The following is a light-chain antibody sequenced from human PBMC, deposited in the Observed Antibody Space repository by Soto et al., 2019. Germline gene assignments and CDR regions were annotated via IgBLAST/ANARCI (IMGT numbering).Light chain of an antibody. V-gene: IGLV2-14*01. J-gene: IGLJ1*01. CDR1: SSDVGNYNY. CDR2: EVS. CDR3: SSYTTISTRYV. Sequence: QSALTQPASVSGSPGQSITISCTGTSSDVGNYNYVSWYQQQPGQAPKLMIFEVSNRPSGVSNRFSGSKSGNTASLTISGLQAEDEADHYCSSYTTISTRYVFGTGTKVTVL.